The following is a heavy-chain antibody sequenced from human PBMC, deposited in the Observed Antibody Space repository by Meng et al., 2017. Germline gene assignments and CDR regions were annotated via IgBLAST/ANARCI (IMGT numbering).Heavy chain of an antibody. J-gene: IGHJ4*02. CDR2: INTNTGNP. CDR3: ARDNGANGFDY. CDR1: GYTFTSYG. V-gene: IGHV7-4-1*02. Sequence: QVQLLQAASEVKKSQASVKVSCNASGYTFTSYGMNWVRQAPGQGLEWMGWINTNTGNPTYAQGFTGRFVFSLDTSVSTAYLQISSLEAEDTAVYFCARDNGANGFDYWGQGTLVTVSS. D-gene: IGHD4/OR15-4a*01.